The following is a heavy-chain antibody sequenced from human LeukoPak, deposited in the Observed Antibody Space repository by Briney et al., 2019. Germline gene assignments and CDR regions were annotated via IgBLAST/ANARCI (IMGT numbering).Heavy chain of an antibody. V-gene: IGHV3-23*01. J-gene: IGHJ6*03. CDR2: ISDSGIST. CDR1: GFTFTTSA. D-gene: IGHD4-11*01. Sequence: PGGSLRLSCAASGFTFTTSAMTWVRQAPGKGLEWVSYISDSGISTYYADSVKGRFTISRDNSKNTLHLQMTSLRAEDTAVYYCAEYITVTTNSYYYYMDVWGKGTTVTVSS. CDR3: AEYITVTTNSYYYYMDV.